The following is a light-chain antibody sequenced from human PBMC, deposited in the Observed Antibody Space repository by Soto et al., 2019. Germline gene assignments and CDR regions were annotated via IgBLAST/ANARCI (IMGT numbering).Light chain of an antibody. J-gene: IGKJ4*01. V-gene: IGKV3-15*01. Sequence: EIVLTQSPDTLSLSPGERATLSCRASPTVTSGYLAWYQQKPGQAPRLLIYDASYRATGIPASFSGSGSGTEFTLTISSLQSEDFAVYYGQQYNNWPTLTFGEGTKVDIK. CDR3: QQYNNWPTLT. CDR2: DAS. CDR1: PTVTSGY.